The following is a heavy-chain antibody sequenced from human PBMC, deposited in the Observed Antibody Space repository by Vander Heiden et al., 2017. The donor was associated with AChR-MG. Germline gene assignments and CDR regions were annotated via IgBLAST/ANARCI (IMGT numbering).Heavy chain of an antibody. D-gene: IGHD1-20*01. CDR3: ARRGITGTPQPGGMDV. J-gene: IGHJ6*02. CDR1: GGSIRSSGYF. Sequence: QLQLQESGPGLVKPSETLSPTSTASGGSIRSSGYFWDWIRRPPGKGLEWIGSIFYSAGPSYNPSLKRRVTISVDTSKNQFSLKLRSVTASDTAVYYCARRGITGTPQPGGMDVWGQGTTVTVSS. V-gene: IGHV4-39*01. CDR2: IFYSAGP.